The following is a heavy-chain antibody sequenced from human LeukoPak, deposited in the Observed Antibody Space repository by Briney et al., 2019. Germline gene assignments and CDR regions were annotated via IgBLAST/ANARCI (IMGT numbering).Heavy chain of an antibody. J-gene: IGHJ4*02. CDR2: IYSSERT. CDR3: ARAQQLVRVWDY. Sequence: SETLSLTCTVSGGSISSSSYYWGWIRQPPGKGLEWIGSIYSSERTYYNPSLKTRLHISVDTSKNPFSLKLRSVTAADTAVYYCARAQQLVRVWDYWGQGTLVTVSS. V-gene: IGHV4-39*01. CDR1: GGSISSSSYY. D-gene: IGHD6-13*01.